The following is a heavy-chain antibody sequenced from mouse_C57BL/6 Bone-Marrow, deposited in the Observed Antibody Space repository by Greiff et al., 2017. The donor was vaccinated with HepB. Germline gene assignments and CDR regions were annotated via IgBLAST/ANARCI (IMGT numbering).Heavy chain of an antibody. V-gene: IGHV5-4*01. Sequence: EVHLVESGGGLVKPGGSLKLSCAASGFTFSSYAMSWVRQTPEKRLEWVATISDGGSYTYYPDNVKGRFTISRDNAKNNLYLQMSHLKSEDTAMYYCARGANWDIGFDYWGQGTTLTVSS. CDR1: GFTFSSYA. J-gene: IGHJ2*01. CDR3: ARGANWDIGFDY. CDR2: ISDGGSYT. D-gene: IGHD4-1*01.